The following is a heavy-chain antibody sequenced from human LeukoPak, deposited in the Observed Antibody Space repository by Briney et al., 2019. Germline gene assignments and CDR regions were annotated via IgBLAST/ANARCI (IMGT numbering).Heavy chain of an antibody. CDR1: GFTFDDYA. CDR3: AKDRWTIFGVPSGVGWFDP. D-gene: IGHD3-3*01. J-gene: IGHJ5*02. Sequence: PGGSLRLSCAASGFTFDDYAMHWVRQRPGKGLEWVSGISSNSDAVAYADSLKGRFTISRDNAKNSLYLQMNSLRDEDTAFYYCAKDRWTIFGVPSGVGWFDPWGQGTLVSVSS. V-gene: IGHV3-9*01. CDR2: ISSNSDAV.